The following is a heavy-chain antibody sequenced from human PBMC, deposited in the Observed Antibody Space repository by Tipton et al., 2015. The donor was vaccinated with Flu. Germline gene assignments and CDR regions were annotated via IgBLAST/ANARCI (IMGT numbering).Heavy chain of an antibody. Sequence: QLVQSGAEVKKPGASVKVSCKASGYTFTSYDINWVRQATGQGLEWMGWMNPNSGNTGYAQKFQGRVTMTRNTSISTAYMELSSLRSEDTAVYYCAGGQARSGSYYNGKYNWFDPWGQGTLVTVSS. V-gene: IGHV1-8*01. J-gene: IGHJ5*02. D-gene: IGHD3-10*01. CDR2: MNPNSGNT. CDR1: GYTFTSYD. CDR3: AGGQARSGSYYNGKYNWFDP.